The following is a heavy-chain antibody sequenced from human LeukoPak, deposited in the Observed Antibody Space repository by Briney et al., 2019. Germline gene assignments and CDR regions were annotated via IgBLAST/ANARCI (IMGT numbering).Heavy chain of an antibody. CDR1: GGSISSSNW. D-gene: IGHD4-23*01. Sequence: PSETLSLTCAVSGGSISSSNWWSWVRQPPGKGLEWIGEIYHSGSTNYNPSLKSRVTISVDTSKNQFSLKLSSVTAADTAVYYCARTRAYGGRPDYWGQGTLVTVSS. CDR3: ARTRAYGGRPDY. J-gene: IGHJ4*02. CDR2: IYHSGST. V-gene: IGHV4-4*02.